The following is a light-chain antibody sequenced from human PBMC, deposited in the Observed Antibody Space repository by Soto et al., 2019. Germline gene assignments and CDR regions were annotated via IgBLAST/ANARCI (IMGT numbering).Light chain of an antibody. J-gene: IGKJ2*01. V-gene: IGKV4-1*01. CDR3: QQYYRPPQYT. CDR2: WAS. CDR1: QNVLYSSNNKNH. Sequence: DIVMTQSPDYLAVSLGERATINCKSSQNVLYSSNNKNHLAWYQQKPGQPPKLRLYWASTRESGVPDRFSGSGSGRDFAITISRLQVEDLVVYCCQQYYRPPQYTFGQGTRLEIK.